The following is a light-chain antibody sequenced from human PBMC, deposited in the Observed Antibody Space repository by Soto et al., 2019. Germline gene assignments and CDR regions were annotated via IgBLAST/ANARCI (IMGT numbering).Light chain of an antibody. J-gene: IGKJ1*01. V-gene: IGKV1-5*03. CDR3: QHYSSYSRT. Sequence: DIQMTQSPSTLSASIGDRVTITCRASQSIDSWLSWYQQKPGKAPKLLIYKASSLQTGVPSSITGSGSGTDFTLTISSLQPDDFATYYCQHYSSYSRTFGQGTKVEVK. CDR2: KAS. CDR1: QSIDSW.